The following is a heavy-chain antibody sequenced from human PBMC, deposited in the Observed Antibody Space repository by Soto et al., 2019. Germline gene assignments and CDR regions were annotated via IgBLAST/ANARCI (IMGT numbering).Heavy chain of an antibody. CDR1: GDSIIGTGW. J-gene: IGHJ6*02. Sequence: QVQLQESGPGLVRPSGTLSLTCAVSGDSIIGTGWWSWVRQSPGKGLDWIGEVYHSGATNYNPSLKSRVTISVDTSRNQFSLNLGSVTAADTAVCYCVRNGYYSLDVWGQGTTVTVSS. CDR2: VYHSGAT. CDR3: VRNGYYSLDV. D-gene: IGHD3-22*01. V-gene: IGHV4-4*02.